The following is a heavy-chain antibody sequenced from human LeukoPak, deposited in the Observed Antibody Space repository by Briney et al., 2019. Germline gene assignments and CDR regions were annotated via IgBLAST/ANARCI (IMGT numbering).Heavy chain of an antibody. CDR1: GYSFSNYW. V-gene: IGHV5-51*01. CDR2: IYPGDSDV. D-gene: IGHD6-13*01. Sequence: GESLKISCKGSGYSFSNYWIGWLRRMPGKGLEWMGIIYPGDSDVRYSPSFQGQVTISADKSISTAYLQWSSLQASDTAMYYCARQGYNSTWDRYLAYWGQGTQVTVSS. J-gene: IGHJ4*02. CDR3: ARQGYNSTWDRYLAY.